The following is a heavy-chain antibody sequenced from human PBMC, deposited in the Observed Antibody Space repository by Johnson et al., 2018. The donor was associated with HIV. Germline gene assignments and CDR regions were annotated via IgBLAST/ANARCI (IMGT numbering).Heavy chain of an antibody. D-gene: IGHD1-26*01. J-gene: IGHJ3*02. CDR1: GFTFSNYG. CDR2: ISGSGGNT. V-gene: IGHV3-23*04. CDR3: AKDRTSGSYSDDAFDI. Sequence: VQLVESGGGVVQPGRSLRLSCAASGFTFSNYGMHWVRQAPGKGLEWVSAISGSGGNTYYADSVKGRFTISRDNSKNTLYLQMNSLRAEGTAVYYCAKDRTSGSYSDDAFDIWGQGTMVTVSS.